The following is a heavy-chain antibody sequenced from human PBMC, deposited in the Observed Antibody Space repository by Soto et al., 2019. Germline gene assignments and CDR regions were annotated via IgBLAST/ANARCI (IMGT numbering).Heavy chain of an antibody. CDR3: ARGGLGVVRVSSSGYSSRGTPFDY. CDR2: ISSISSNK. D-gene: IGHD3-22*01. Sequence: GGSLRLSCAASGFSFSSYTMNWVRQAPGEGLEWVSYISSISSNKYYADSVQGRFTISRDNAKNSLYLQMNSLRDEDTAVYYCARGGLGVVRVSSSGYSSRGTPFDYWGQGTLVTVSS. J-gene: IGHJ4*02. CDR1: GFSFSSYT. V-gene: IGHV3-48*02.